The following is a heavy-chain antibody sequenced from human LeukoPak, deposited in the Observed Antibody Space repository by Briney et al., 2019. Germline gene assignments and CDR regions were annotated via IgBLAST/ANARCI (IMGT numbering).Heavy chain of an antibody. Sequence: GESLKISCQGSGYSFTSYWIGWVRQLPGKGLEWMGIIYPGDSDTRYSPSFQGQVTISADKSISTAYLQWSSLKASDTAMYYCARHGTYYDSSGYYFAFDIWGQGTMVTVSS. CDR2: IYPGDSDT. J-gene: IGHJ3*02. CDR1: GYSFTSYW. CDR3: ARHGTYYDSSGYYFAFDI. V-gene: IGHV5-51*01. D-gene: IGHD3-22*01.